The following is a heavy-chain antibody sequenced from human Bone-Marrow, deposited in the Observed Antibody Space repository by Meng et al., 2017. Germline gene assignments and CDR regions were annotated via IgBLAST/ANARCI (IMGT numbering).Heavy chain of an antibody. V-gene: IGHV4-4*02. CDR2: FHHSGTT. J-gene: IGHJ4*02. Sequence: XGLVRTSRTXXLPLAASGXXXSSGYGWTWVRQPPGKGLEWIGEFHHSGTTNYNPSLRSRVTISVDTSKNQFSLRLTSVTAADTAVYYCAASPGWWRIDSWGQGTLVTVSS. CDR1: GXXXSSGYG. D-gene: IGHD6-19*01. CDR3: AASPGWWRIDS.